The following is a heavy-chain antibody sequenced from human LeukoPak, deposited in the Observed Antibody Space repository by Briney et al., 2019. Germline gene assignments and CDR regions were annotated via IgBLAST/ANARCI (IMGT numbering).Heavy chain of an antibody. D-gene: IGHD2-15*01. CDR3: ARETRWRAKIYCSGGSCYSGDYYYYMDV. V-gene: IGHV1-2*02. CDR1: GYTFTGYY. Sequence: ASVKVSCKASGYTFTGYYMHWVRQAPGQGLEWMGWINPNSGGTNYAQKFQGRVTMTRDTSISTAYMELSRLRSDDTAVYYCARETRWRAKIYCSGGSCYSGDYYYYMDVWGKGTTVTVSS. CDR2: INPNSGGT. J-gene: IGHJ6*03.